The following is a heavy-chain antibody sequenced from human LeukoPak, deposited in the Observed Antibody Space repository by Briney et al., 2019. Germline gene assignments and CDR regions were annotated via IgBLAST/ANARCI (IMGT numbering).Heavy chain of an antibody. CDR3: ARAKRGYSYGYYHYFDY. J-gene: IGHJ4*02. CDR1: GFTFSDYY. V-gene: IGHV3-11*01. Sequence: GGSLRLSCAASGFTFSDYYMSWIRQAPGKGLEWVSYISTSGSTIYYADSLKGRFTISRDNAKNSLYLRMNSLRAEDTAVYYCARAKRGYSYGYYHYFDYWGQGTLVTVSS. CDR2: ISTSGSTI. D-gene: IGHD5-18*01.